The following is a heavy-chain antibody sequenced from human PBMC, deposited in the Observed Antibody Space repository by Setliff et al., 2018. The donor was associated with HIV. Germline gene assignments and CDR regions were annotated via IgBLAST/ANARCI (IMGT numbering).Heavy chain of an antibody. V-gene: IGHV4-59*12. CDR1: GVSISSYY. CDR2: FYLTEST. CDR3: ARLWLRGPPT. D-gene: IGHD5-12*01. Sequence: SETLSLTCTVSGVSISSYYWVWIRQPPGKGLDWIGSFYLTESTNYNPTLKSRVTISGDTSRNQFSLKLSSVTAADTAVYYCARLWLRGPPTWGQGTMVTVSS. J-gene: IGHJ3*01.